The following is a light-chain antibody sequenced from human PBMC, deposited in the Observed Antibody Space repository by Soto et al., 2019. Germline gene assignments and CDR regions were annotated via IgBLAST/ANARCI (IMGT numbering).Light chain of an antibody. CDR3: QQYGRSLT. CDR2: GAS. J-gene: IGKJ4*01. Sequence: EIVSTQSPGTLSLSPGERATLSCRASQGVNNNYLAWYQQKRGQAPRLLVYGASTRATGIPDRFSGSVSGTDFTLTISRLEPEDFAVYYCQQYGRSLTFGGGTKVEIK. V-gene: IGKV3-20*01. CDR1: QGVNNNY.